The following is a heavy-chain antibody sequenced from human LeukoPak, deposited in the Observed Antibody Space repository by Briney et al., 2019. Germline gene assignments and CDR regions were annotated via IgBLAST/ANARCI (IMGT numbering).Heavy chain of an antibody. J-gene: IGHJ4*02. Sequence: GGSLRLSCAASGFTFSSYSMNWVRQAPGKGLEWVSSISSSSGYIYYADSVKGRFTISRDNAKNSLYLQMNSLRAEDTAVYYCAPDVSSGYYYVDWGQGTLVTVSS. V-gene: IGHV3-21*01. D-gene: IGHD3-22*01. CDR1: GFTFSSYS. CDR2: ISSSSGYI. CDR3: APDVSSGYYYVD.